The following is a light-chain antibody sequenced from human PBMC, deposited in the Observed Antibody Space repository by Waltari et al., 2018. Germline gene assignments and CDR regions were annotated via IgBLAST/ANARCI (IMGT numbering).Light chain of an antibody. CDR1: SGHSSNI. CDR3: QTGGHGTWV. Sequence: QLVLTQSPSASASLGASVTLTCPLSSGHSSNIIAWHQQQPEKGPRYSMKVNSDGSHSKGDEIPDRFSGSSSGAERYLTISSLQSEDEADYYCQTGGHGTWVFGGGTKLTVL. V-gene: IGLV4-69*01. J-gene: IGLJ3*02. CDR2: VNSDGSH.